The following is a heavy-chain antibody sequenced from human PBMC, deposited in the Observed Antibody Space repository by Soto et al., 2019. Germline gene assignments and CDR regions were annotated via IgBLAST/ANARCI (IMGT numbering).Heavy chain of an antibody. V-gene: IGHV3-53*01. D-gene: IGHD3-9*01. Sequence: EVQLVESGGGLIQPGGSLRLSCAASGFTVSSNYMGWVRQAPGKGLEWVSVIYSGGSTYYADSVKGRFTISRDNSKNTLYLQMNSLRAEDTAVYYCARDAAANYDILTGYLKIPTYGMDVWGQGTTVTVSS. CDR2: IYSGGST. CDR1: GFTVSSNY. J-gene: IGHJ6*02. CDR3: ARDAAANYDILTGYLKIPTYGMDV.